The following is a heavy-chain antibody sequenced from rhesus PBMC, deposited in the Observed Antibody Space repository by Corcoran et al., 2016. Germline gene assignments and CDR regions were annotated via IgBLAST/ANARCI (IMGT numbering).Heavy chain of an antibody. CDR2: ISYTGGST. V-gene: IGHV3S18*01. CDR3: ARERKSSSSYMDY. D-gene: IGHD6-19*01. Sequence: EVQLVVSGGGLAKPGGSPSLSCAAPGFSFSDYYMSWGPPAPGTGLEWVSGISYTGGSTDYADSVKGRFTISREKAKNTLYLQMDSLRAEDTAVYYCARERKSSSSYMDYWGQGVLVTVSS. CDR1: GFSFSDYY. J-gene: IGHJ4*01.